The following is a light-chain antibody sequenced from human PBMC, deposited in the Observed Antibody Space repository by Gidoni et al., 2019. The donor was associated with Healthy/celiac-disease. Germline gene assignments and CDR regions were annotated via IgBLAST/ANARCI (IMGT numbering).Light chain of an antibody. CDR3: QQYNRAQLT. CDR1: QGISNY. J-gene: IGKJ3*01. V-gene: IGKV1-27*01. CDR2: AAS. Sequence: DSHMTQSPSSLSASLGDRVSITCRANQGISNYLAWYQQKPGKVPKLLIYAASTLQSGVPARFSGSGSGTDFTLTISSLQPEDVATYYCQQYNRAQLTFGAGTKVDIK.